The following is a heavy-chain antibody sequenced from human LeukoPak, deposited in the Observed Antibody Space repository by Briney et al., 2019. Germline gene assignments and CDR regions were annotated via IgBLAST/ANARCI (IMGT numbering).Heavy chain of an antibody. Sequence: PGGSLRLSCAASGLTFSSYWVTWVRQAPGKGLEWVATIKYDGSETYYVDSVRGRFSISRDNAKNSLYLQMNSLRAEDTDVYYCARDSTLSNYWGQGTLVTVSS. CDR1: GLTFSSYW. CDR3: ARDSTLSNY. D-gene: IGHD3-16*01. J-gene: IGHJ4*02. V-gene: IGHV3-7*04. CDR2: IKYDGSET.